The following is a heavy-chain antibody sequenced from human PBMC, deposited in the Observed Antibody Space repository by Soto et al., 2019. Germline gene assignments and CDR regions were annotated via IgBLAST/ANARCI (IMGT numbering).Heavy chain of an antibody. CDR1: GFTFSSYC. CDR3: AKDQSSYYYDSSGLNWFDP. J-gene: IGHJ5*02. CDR2: ISYDGSNK. Sequence: GGSLRLSCAASGFTFSSYCMHWVRQAPGKGLEWVAVISYDGSNKYYADSVKGRFTISRDNSKNTLYLQMNSLRAEDTAVYYCAKDQSSYYYDSSGLNWFDPWGQGTLVTVS. D-gene: IGHD3-22*01. V-gene: IGHV3-30*18.